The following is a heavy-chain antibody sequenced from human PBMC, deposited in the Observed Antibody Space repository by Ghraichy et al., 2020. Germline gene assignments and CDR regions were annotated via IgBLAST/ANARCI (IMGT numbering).Heavy chain of an antibody. Sequence: SETLSLTCTVSGASISSYYWSWIRQPPGKRLEWIAYIFYSGSTNYNPSLKSRVTISVDTSKNQFSLKLSSVTAADTAVYYCATKDSYTGFFDYWGQGTLVTVSS. V-gene: IGHV4-59*01. J-gene: IGHJ4*02. CDR1: GASISSYY. CDR3: ATKDSYTGFFDY. CDR2: IFYSGST.